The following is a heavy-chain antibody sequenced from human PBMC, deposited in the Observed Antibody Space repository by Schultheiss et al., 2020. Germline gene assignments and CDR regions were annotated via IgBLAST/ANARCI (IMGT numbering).Heavy chain of an antibody. CDR2: INPKSGGT. J-gene: IGHJ4*02. V-gene: IGHV1-2*02. D-gene: IGHD4-17*01. CDR3: ARDYGDY. Sequence: ASVKVSCKASGYTFTDYYMHWVRQAPGQGLEWMGWINPKSGGTKYAPKFEDRVAMTRDTSVSTAYMELSSLRTDDTAVYYCARDYGDYWGQGTLVTVSS. CDR1: GYTFTDYY.